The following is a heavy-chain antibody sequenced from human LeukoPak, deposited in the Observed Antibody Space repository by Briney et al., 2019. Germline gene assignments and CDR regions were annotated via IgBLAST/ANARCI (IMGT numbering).Heavy chain of an antibody. D-gene: IGHD6-13*01. CDR1: GFTFSSYG. Sequence: GGSLRLSCAASGFTFSSYGMHWVREAPGKGLEWVAFIRYDGSNKYYADSVKGRFTISRDNSKNTLYLQMNSLRAEDTAVYYCAKDFLGIAAAGTVGYFDYWGQGTLVTVSS. J-gene: IGHJ4*02. CDR2: IRYDGSNK. V-gene: IGHV3-30*02. CDR3: AKDFLGIAAAGTVGYFDY.